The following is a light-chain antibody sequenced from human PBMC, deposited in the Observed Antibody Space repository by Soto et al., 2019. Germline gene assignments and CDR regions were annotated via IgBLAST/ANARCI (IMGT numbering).Light chain of an antibody. Sequence: QSVLTQPPSASGTPGQRVTISCSGSNSNIGSNTVNCYQQLQGTAPTLLIYANHQRPSGVPYRISGSKSGTSASLAISGLQSEQEADYYGGAWDASLFGLLFGGGNKLTV. CDR2: ANH. V-gene: IGLV1-44*01. CDR3: GAWDASLFGLL. CDR1: NSNIGSNT. J-gene: IGLJ3*02.